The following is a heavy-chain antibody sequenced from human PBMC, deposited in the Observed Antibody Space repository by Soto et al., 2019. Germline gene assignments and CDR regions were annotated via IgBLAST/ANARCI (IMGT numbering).Heavy chain of an antibody. V-gene: IGHV3-73*01. CDR1: GFTFSGSA. D-gene: IGHD2-15*01. CDR3: TRHGKGRGGETLDYPYYYGMEV. CDR2: IRSKTNSYAT. J-gene: IGHJ6*02. Sequence: GGSLRLSCAASGFTFSGSAMHWVRQASGKGLEWVGRIRSKTNSYATAYAASVKGRFTISRDDSKNTAYLQMNSLKTEDTAVYYCTRHGKGRGGETLDYPYYYGMEVWGQGTTLTVS.